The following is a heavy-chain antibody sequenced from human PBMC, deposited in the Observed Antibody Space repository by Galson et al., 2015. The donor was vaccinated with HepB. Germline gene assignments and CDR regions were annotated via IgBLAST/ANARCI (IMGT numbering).Heavy chain of an antibody. Sequence: SLRLSCAASGFIFSNYNMNWVRQTPGKGLEWVSSISDDSTYIYYADSLKGRFTISRDNARNSLYLQMNSLRAEDTAVYYCARNPNSGWYVDYWGQGTLVTVSS. CDR3: ARNPNSGWYVDY. D-gene: IGHD6-19*01. J-gene: IGHJ4*02. V-gene: IGHV3-21*01. CDR2: ISDDSTYI. CDR1: GFIFSNYN.